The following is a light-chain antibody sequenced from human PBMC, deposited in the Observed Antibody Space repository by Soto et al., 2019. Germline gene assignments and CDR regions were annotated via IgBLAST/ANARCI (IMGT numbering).Light chain of an antibody. CDR2: EVS. Sequence: QSALTQPASVSGSPGHSITISCTGTSSDVGDYNFVSWYQQHPGKAPKLMIYEVSNRPSGVSNRFSGSKSGNTASLTISGLQAEDEAAYYCSSYITSTTLVVFGGGTKVTVL. V-gene: IGLV2-14*01. J-gene: IGLJ2*01. CDR1: SSDVGDYNF. CDR3: SSYITSTTLVV.